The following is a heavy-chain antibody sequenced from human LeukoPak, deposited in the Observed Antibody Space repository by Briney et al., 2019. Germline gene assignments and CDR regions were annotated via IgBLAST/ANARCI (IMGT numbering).Heavy chain of an antibody. CDR2: INPNSGGT. CDR1: GYTFTDYY. D-gene: IGHD1-14*01. J-gene: IGHJ3*02. CDR3: ARDHRRAFDI. Sequence: ASVKVSCKASGYTFTDYYIHWVRQAPGQGLEWMGWINPNSGGTESAQKFQGRVTMTRETSISTAYMELSSLIFDDTAVYYCARDHRRAFDIWGQGTMVTVSS. V-gene: IGHV1-2*02.